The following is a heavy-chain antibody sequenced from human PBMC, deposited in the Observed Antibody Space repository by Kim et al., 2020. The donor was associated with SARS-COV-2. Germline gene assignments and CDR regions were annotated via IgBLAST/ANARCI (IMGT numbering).Heavy chain of an antibody. CDR2: VNPNSGNT. D-gene: IGHD3-9*01. Sequence: ASVKVSCKASGYTFATYDINWVRQAAGQGLEWMGWVNPNSGNTGYAQKFQGRVTMTRDTSISKAYMELSRLRPEDAAVYYCARGEAASYDALTEYYKPHYGMEVWGQGTTVTVSS. CDR3: ARGEAASYDALTEYYKPHYGMEV. V-gene: IGHV1-8*01. J-gene: IGHJ6*02. CDR1: GYTFATYD.